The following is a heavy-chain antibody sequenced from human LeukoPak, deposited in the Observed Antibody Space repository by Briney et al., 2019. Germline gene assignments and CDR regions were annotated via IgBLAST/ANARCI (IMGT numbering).Heavy chain of an antibody. Sequence: GGSLRLSCAASGFIFSTYSMNWVRQAPGKGLEWVSSISSTSSYEYYADSVKGRFTISRDNAKNSLYLQMDSLRAEDTAVYYCAGDRAAAARQPVDYWGQGTLVTVSS. CDR2: ISSTSSYE. V-gene: IGHV3-21*01. CDR1: GFIFSTYS. J-gene: IGHJ4*02. CDR3: AGDRAAAARQPVDY. D-gene: IGHD6-13*01.